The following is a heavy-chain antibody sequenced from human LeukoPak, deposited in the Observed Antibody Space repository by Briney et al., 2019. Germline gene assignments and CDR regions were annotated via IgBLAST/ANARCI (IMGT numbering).Heavy chain of an antibody. Sequence: PGGSLRLSCAASGVTFSSYAMSWARQAPGKGLEWVSAISGSGGSTYYADSVKGRFTISRDNSKNTLYLQMNSLRAEDTAVYYCAKDAQRGFDYSNSLEYWGQGALVTVSS. CDR3: AKDAQRGFDYSNSLEY. CDR2: ISGSGGST. J-gene: IGHJ4*02. D-gene: IGHD4-11*01. CDR1: GVTFSSYA. V-gene: IGHV3-23*01.